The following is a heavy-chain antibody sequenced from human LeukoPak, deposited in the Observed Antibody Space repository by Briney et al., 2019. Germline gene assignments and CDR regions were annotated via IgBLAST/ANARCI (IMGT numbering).Heavy chain of an antibody. Sequence: PSETLSLTCTVSGGSISSGSYYWSWIRQPAGKGLEWIGRIYTSGSTNYNPPLKSRVTISVDTSKNQFSLKLSSVTAADTAVYYCAREPLTVPPFYYYYGMDVWGQGTTVTVSS. CDR2: IYTSGST. J-gene: IGHJ6*02. D-gene: IGHD4-17*01. CDR3: AREPLTVPPFYYYYGMDV. V-gene: IGHV4-61*02. CDR1: GGSISSGSYY.